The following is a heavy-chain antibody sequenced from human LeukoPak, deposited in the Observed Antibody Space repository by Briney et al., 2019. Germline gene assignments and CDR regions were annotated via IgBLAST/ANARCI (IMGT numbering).Heavy chain of an antibody. D-gene: IGHD3-10*01. CDR2: IRYDGSNK. J-gene: IGHJ4*02. CDR1: GFTFSSYG. CDR3: AKDKFEEYYFDY. V-gene: IGHV3-30*02. Sequence: PGGSLRLSCAASGFTFSSYGMPWVRQAPGKGLEWVAFIRYDGSNKYYADSVKGRFTISRDNSKNTLYLQMNSLRAEDTAVYYCAKDKFEEYYFDYWGQGTLVTVSS.